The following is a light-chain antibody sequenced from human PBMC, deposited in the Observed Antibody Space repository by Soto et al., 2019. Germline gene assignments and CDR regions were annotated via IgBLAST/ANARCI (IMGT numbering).Light chain of an antibody. CDR1: QSVSSN. V-gene: IGKV3-15*01. CDR2: GAS. CDR3: QHYNNWPPRYT. J-gene: IGKJ2*01. Sequence: EIVMTQSPATLSVSPGERATLSCRASQSVSSNLAWYQQKPGQAPRLLISGASTRATGIPARFSGSRSGTEFTLTISSLQSEDFAVYYCQHYNNWPPRYTFGQGTKLEIK.